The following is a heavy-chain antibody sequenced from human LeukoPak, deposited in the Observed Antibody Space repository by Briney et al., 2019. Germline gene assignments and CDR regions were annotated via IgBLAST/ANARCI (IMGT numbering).Heavy chain of an antibody. CDR1: GFTFSSYG. D-gene: IGHD3-22*01. V-gene: IGHV3-21*01. Sequence: GGSLRLSCAASGFTFSSYGMNWVRQAPGKGLEWVSSISSSSSYIYYADSVKGRFTISRDNAKNSLYLQMNSLRAEDTAVYYCARDPRYYYDSSGQNWGQGTLVTVSS. CDR3: ARDPRYYYDSSGQN. J-gene: IGHJ4*02. CDR2: ISSSSSYI.